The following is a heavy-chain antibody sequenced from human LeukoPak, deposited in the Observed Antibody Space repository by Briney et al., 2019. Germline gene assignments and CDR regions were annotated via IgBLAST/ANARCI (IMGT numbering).Heavy chain of an antibody. J-gene: IGHJ4*02. CDR1: GFTFSSYA. CDR2: ISGSGSST. CDR3: AREFGYCSGGSCYLGSFDY. V-gene: IGHV3-23*01. D-gene: IGHD2-15*01. Sequence: GGSLRLSCAASGFTFSSYAMSWVRQAPGKGLEWVSAISGSGSSTYYADSVKGRFTISRDNSKNTLYLQMNSLRAEDTAVYYCAREFGYCSGGSCYLGSFDYWGQGTLVTVSS.